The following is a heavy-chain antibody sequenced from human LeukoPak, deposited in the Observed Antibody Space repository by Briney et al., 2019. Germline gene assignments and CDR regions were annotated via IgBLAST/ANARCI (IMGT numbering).Heavy chain of an antibody. Sequence: ASVKVSCKTSGATFTGYYMHWVRQAPGQGLEWIGWINPNTGGTYYAQKFQGRVTMTWATSIITAYMELSRLTSDDTAVYYCARGEVSFDPWGQGTLVTVSS. J-gene: IGHJ5*02. D-gene: IGHD5/OR15-5a*01. CDR2: INPNTGGT. CDR1: GATFTGYY. CDR3: ARGEVSFDP. V-gene: IGHV1-2*02.